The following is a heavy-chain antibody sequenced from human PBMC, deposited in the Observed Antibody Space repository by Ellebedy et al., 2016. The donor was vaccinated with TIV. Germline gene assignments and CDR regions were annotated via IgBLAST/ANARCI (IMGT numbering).Heavy chain of an antibody. V-gene: IGHV4-38-2*02. J-gene: IGHJ6*02. CDR1: GGSISSGYY. CDR2: RYHSGST. Sequence: SETLSLXCSVSGGSISSGYYWGWIRQPPGKGLEWIGSRYHSGSTYYNSSLRSRVTLSLYTSNNQFSLKLSSVTAADTAVYYCARTDLRYGMDVWGQGTTVTVSS. CDR3: ARTDLRYGMDV. D-gene: IGHD3/OR15-3a*01.